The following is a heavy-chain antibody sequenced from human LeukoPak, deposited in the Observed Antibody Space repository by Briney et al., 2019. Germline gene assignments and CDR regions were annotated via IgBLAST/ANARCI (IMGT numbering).Heavy chain of an antibody. Sequence: SQTLSLTCTVSGGSISSGGYYWSWIRQHPGKGLEWIGYIYYSGSTYYNPSLKSRVTISVDTSENQFSLKLSSVTAADTAVYYCARSGDYDILTGYHPLRWFDPWGQGTLVTVSS. V-gene: IGHV4-31*03. CDR1: GGSISSGGYY. CDR2: IYYSGST. J-gene: IGHJ5*02. D-gene: IGHD3-9*01. CDR3: ARSGDYDILTGYHPLRWFDP.